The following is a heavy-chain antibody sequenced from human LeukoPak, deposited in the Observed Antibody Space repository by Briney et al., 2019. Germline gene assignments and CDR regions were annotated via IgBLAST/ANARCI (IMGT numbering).Heavy chain of an antibody. CDR2: MNPNSGNT. CDR3: ARDGADYGGNGGFYY. CDR1: GYTFTSYD. D-gene: IGHD4-23*01. J-gene: IGHJ4*02. V-gene: IGHV1-8*03. Sequence: ASVKVSCKASGYTFTSYDINWVRQATGQGLEWMGWMNPNSGNTGYAQKFQGRVTITRNTSISTAYMELSSLRSEDTAVYYCARDGADYGGNGGFYYWGQGTLVTVSS.